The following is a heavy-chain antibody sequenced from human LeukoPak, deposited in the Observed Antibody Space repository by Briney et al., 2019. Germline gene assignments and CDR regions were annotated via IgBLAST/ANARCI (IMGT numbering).Heavy chain of an antibody. Sequence: SQTLSLTCAVSGGSISSGGYSWSWIRQPPGKGLEWIGYIYHSGSTYYNPSLKSRVTISVDTSKNQFSLKLSSVTAADTAVYYCARDRVAAGTFWFDPWGQGTLVTVSS. J-gene: IGHJ5*02. CDR2: IYHSGST. CDR3: ARDRVAAGTFWFDP. V-gene: IGHV4-30-2*05. D-gene: IGHD6-13*01. CDR1: GGSISSGGYS.